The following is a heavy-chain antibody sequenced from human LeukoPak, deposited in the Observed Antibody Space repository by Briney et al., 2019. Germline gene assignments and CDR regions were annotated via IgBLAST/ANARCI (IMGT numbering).Heavy chain of an antibody. CDR2: IYYSGNT. Sequence: PSETLSLTCTVSGGSISSYYWSWIRQPPGKGLEWIGYIYYSGNTYYNPSLKSRVTISVDTSKNQFSLKLTSVTAEDTAVYYCARGRGYSYAKKSSEYYYMDVWGKGTTVTMSS. V-gene: IGHV4-59*01. CDR1: GGSISSYY. CDR3: ARGRGYSYAKKSSEYYYMDV. J-gene: IGHJ6*03. D-gene: IGHD5-18*01.